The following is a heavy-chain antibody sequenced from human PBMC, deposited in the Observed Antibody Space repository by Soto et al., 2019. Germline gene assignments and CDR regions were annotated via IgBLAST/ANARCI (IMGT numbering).Heavy chain of an antibody. CDR1: GFTFSGYA. CDR2: TSWDGNNK. J-gene: IGHJ6*02. CDR3: AKVVVPAAMVNYYYGMDV. D-gene: IGHD2-2*01. V-gene: IGHV3-30*04. Sequence: QVQLVESGGGVVQPGGSLRLSCAASGFTFSGYALHWVRQPPGKGLEWVAVTSWDGNNKYYAHSVKGRFTISEDNSKHTLYLQMDSLRAEDMAVYYCAKVVVPAAMVNYYYGMDVWGQGTTVTVSS.